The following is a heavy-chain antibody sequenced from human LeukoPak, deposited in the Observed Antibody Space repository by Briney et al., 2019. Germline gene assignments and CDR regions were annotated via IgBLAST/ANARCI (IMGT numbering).Heavy chain of an antibody. V-gene: IGHV4-59*01. J-gene: IGHJ3*02. CDR3: ARGFDSSWDAFDI. CDR2: IYYSGST. Sequence: SETLSLTCTVSGGSISSNYWSWIRQPPGKGLEWIGYIYYSGSTNYNPSLKSRVTISVDTSKNQFSLKLSPVTAADAAVYYCARGFDSSWDAFDIWGQGTMVTVSS. D-gene: IGHD6-13*01. CDR1: GGSISSNY.